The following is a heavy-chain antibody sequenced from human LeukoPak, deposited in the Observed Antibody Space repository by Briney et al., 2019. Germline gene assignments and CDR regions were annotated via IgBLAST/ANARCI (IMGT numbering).Heavy chain of an antibody. D-gene: IGHD6-13*01. V-gene: IGHV1-46*01. CDR1: GYTFTSYY. CDR3: ARDPGIAAAGTVGYFDS. CDR2: INPSGGST. Sequence: ASVKVSCKASGYTFTSYYMHWVRQAPGQGLEWMGIINPSGGSTSYAQKFQGRVTMTRDTSTSTVYMELSSLRSEDTAVYYCARDPGIAAAGTVGYFDSWGQGILVTVSS. J-gene: IGHJ4*02.